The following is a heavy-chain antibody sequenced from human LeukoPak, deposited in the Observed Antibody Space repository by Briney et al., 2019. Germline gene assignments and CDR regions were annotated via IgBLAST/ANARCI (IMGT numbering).Heavy chain of an antibody. CDR1: GFPFSSYA. Sequence: PGGSLRLSCSASGFPFSSYAMHWVRQAPGKGLEYVSAISDSGGSTYYADSVKGRFTISRDNSKNTLYLQMSSLRAEDTAVYFRVRGYPFGPYGMDVWGQGNTVTVSS. CDR3: VRGYPFGPYGMDV. CDR2: ISDSGGST. V-gene: IGHV3-64D*09. D-gene: IGHD5-18*01. J-gene: IGHJ6*01.